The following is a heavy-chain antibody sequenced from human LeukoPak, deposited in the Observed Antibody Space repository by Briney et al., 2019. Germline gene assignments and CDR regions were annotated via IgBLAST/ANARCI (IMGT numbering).Heavy chain of an antibody. CDR1: GFTFSGSA. J-gene: IGHJ3*02. V-gene: IGHV3-73*01. D-gene: IGHD6-19*01. CDR2: IRSKANSYAT. Sequence: PGGSLRLSCAGSGFTFSGSAMHWVRQASGKGLEWVGRIRSKANSYATAYAASVEGRFTISRDNSKNTLYLQMNSLRAEDTAVYYCARKSGAVAGTKGRYDAFDIWGQGTMVTVSS. CDR3: ARKSGAVAGTKGRYDAFDI.